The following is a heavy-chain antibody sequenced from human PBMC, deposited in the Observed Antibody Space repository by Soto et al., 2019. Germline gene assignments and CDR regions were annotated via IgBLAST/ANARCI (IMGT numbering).Heavy chain of an antibody. CDR3: ARVWRWLVPFDAFDI. J-gene: IGHJ3*02. CDR1: GYTFTGYY. V-gene: IGHV1-2*04. Sequence: ASVKVSCKASGYTFTGYYMHWVRQAPGQGLEWMGWINPNSGGTNYAQKFQGWVTMTRDTSISTAYMELSRLRSDDTAVYYCARVWRWLVPFDAFDIWGQGTMVTVSS. D-gene: IGHD6-19*01. CDR2: INPNSGGT.